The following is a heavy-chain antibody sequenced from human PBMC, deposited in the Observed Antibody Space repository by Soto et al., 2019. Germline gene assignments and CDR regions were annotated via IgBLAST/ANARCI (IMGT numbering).Heavy chain of an antibody. V-gene: IGHV4-39*02. J-gene: IGHJ6*02. Sequence: SETLSLTCTVSGGSISSSSYYWGWIRQPPGKGLEWIGSIYYSGSTYYNPSLKSRVTISVDTSKNQFSLKLSSVTAADTAVYYCAREVGNYYGSGSQSAGYYGMDVWGQGTTVTVSS. D-gene: IGHD3-10*01. CDR1: GGSISSSSYY. CDR2: IYYSGST. CDR3: AREVGNYYGSGSQSAGYYGMDV.